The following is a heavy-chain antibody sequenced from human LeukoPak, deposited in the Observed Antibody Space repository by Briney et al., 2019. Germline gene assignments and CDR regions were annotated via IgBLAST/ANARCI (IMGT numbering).Heavy chain of an antibody. CDR3: ARGFGVRYGMDV. D-gene: IGHD2-8*01. V-gene: IGHV3-66*01. CDR1: GFTVSSNY. Sequence: GGSLRLSCAASGFTVSSNYMNWVRQAPGKGLVWVSLLYSGGTTYYADSVKDRFTISRDNSKNTLYLQMNSLRAEDTAVYYCARGFGVRYGMDVWGQGTTVTVSS. J-gene: IGHJ6*02. CDR2: LYSGGTT.